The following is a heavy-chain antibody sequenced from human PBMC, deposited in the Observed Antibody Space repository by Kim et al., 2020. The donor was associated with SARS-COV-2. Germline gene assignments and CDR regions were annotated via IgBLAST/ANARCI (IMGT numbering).Heavy chain of an antibody. CDR1: GYTFTGNA. J-gene: IGHJ4*02. V-gene: IGHV1-3*01. CDR3: ARDRAAAAAYYFDY. CDR2: NSADNGNA. D-gene: IGHD6-13*01. Sequence: ASVKVSCKASGYTFTGNAMHWVRQAPGQRPEWVGWNSADNGNARSSQIFQGRVTFTRDTSASTAYMELSSLIYEDTAVYSCARDRAAAAAYYFDYWGQGTLVTVSS.